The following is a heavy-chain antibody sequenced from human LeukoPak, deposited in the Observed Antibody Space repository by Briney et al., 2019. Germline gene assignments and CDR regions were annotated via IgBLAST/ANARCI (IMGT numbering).Heavy chain of an antibody. Sequence: PSETLSLTCAVYGGSFSGYYWSWIRQPPGKGLEWIGEINHSGSTNYNPSLKSRVTMSVDTSKNQFSLKLSSVTAADTAVYYCARAGYSSRQNWFDPWGQGTLVTVSS. J-gene: IGHJ5*02. CDR1: GGSFSGYY. CDR2: INHSGST. CDR3: ARAGYSSRQNWFDP. D-gene: IGHD6-13*01. V-gene: IGHV4-34*01.